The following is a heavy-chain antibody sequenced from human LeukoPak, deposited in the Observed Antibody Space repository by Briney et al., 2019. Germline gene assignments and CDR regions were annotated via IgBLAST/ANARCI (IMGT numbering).Heavy chain of an antibody. CDR1: GYTLTELS. V-gene: IGHV1-24*01. CDR2: FDPEDGET. CDR3: ATPGREYQLLLYAFDI. J-gene: IGHJ3*02. Sequence: ASVKVSCKVSGYTLTELSMHWVRQAPGKGLEWMGGFDPEDGETIYAQKFQGRVTMTEDTSTDTAYMELSSLRSGDTAVYYCATPGREYQLLLYAFDIWGQGTMVTVSS. D-gene: IGHD2-2*01.